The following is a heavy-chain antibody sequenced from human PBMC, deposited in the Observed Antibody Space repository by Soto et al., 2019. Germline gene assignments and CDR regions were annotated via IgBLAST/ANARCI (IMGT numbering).Heavy chain of an antibody. D-gene: IGHD3-3*01. CDR2: MNPNSGNT. V-gene: IGHV1-8*01. CDR3: ARGSITIFGVVISLYNWFDP. Sequence: GASVKVSCKASGYTFTSYDINWVRQATGQGLERMGWMNPNSGNTGYAQKFQGRVTMTRNTSISTAYMELSSLRSEDTAVYYCARGSITIFGVVISLYNWFDPWGQGTLVTVSS. CDR1: GYTFTSYD. J-gene: IGHJ5*02.